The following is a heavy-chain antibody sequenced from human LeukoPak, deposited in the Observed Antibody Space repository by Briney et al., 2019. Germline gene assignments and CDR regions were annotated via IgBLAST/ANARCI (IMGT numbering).Heavy chain of an antibody. CDR3: ARDHTYSYGYDAFDI. V-gene: IGHV1-18*01. CDR1: GYTFTSYG. Sequence: ASVKVSCKASGYTFTSYGISWVRQAPGQGLEWMGWISAYNGNTNYAQKLQGRVTMTTDTSTSTAYMELWSLRSDDTAVYYCARDHTYSYGYDAFDIWGQGTMVTVSS. D-gene: IGHD5-18*01. J-gene: IGHJ3*02. CDR2: ISAYNGNT.